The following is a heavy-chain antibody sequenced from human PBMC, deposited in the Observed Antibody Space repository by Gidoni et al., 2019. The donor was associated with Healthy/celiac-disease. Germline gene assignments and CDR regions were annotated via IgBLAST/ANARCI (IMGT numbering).Heavy chain of an antibody. V-gene: IGHV4-34*01. J-gene: IGHJ4*02. Sequence: QVQLQQWGAGLLKPSETLSLTCAVYGGSFSGYYWSWIRQPPGKGREWIGEINHSGSTNYNPSLQSRVTISVDTSKNQFSLKLRSVTAADTAVYYCARSILWWGGALIDYWGQGTLVTVSS. D-gene: IGHD2-21*01. CDR2: INHSGST. CDR3: ARSILWWGGALIDY. CDR1: GGSFSGYY.